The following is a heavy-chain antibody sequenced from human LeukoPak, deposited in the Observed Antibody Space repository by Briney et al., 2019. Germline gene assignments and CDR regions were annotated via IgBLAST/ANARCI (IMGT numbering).Heavy chain of an antibody. CDR2: INTDGSST. J-gene: IGHJ5*02. CDR1: GFTFSSYW. CDR3: ARDQCTSTSCYGYNWFDL. V-gene: IGHV3-74*01. D-gene: IGHD2-2*01. Sequence: GGSLRLSCAASGFTFSSYWMHWVRQAPGKGLVWVSRINTDGSSTSYADSVKGRFTISRDNAKNTLYLQMNSLRAEDTAVYYCARDQCTSTSCYGYNWFDLWGQGTLVTVSS.